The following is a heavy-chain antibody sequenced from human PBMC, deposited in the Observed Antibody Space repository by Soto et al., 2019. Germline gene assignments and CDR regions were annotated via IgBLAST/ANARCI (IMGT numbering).Heavy chain of an antibody. V-gene: IGHV3-33*01. CDR2: IWYDGSNK. Sequence: GGSLRLSCATSGFTFSSYGMHWARQAPGKGLEWVAVIWYDGSNKYYADSVKGRFTISRDNSKNTLYLQMNSLRAEDTAVYYRARDQVEGSSWINWFDPWGQGTLVTVSS. J-gene: IGHJ5*02. CDR1: GFTFSSYG. CDR3: ARDQVEGSSWINWFDP. D-gene: IGHD6-13*01.